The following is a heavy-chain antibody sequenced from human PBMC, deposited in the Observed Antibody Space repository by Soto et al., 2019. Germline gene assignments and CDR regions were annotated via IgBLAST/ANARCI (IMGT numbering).Heavy chain of an antibody. V-gene: IGHV1-69*12. Sequence: QVQLEQSGAEVKKPGSSVKVSCKASRGTFSNSAISWVRQAPGQGLEWMGGIMPIFRTPDYAQKFQGRVTITADESTSTVYMELSGLKSDDTAVYYCARDKDRQQLGGNYYYILDVWGQGTTVTVSS. J-gene: IGHJ6*02. CDR1: RGTFSNSA. CDR3: ARDKDRQQLGGNYYYILDV. D-gene: IGHD3-10*01. CDR2: IMPIFRTP.